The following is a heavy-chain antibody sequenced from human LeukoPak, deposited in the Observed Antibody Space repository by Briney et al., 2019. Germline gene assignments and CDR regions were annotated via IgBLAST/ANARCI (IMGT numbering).Heavy chain of an antibody. CDR1: GGSFSGYY. CDR2: INHSGST. Sequence: SETLSLTCAVYGGSFSGYYWSWIRQPPGKGLEWIGEINHSGSTNYNPSLKSRATISVDTSKNQFSLKLSSVTAADTAVYYCARVRGKYYYGSGKLGFFDYWGQGTLVTVSS. J-gene: IGHJ4*02. D-gene: IGHD3-10*01. V-gene: IGHV4-34*01. CDR3: ARVRGKYYYGSGKLGFFDY.